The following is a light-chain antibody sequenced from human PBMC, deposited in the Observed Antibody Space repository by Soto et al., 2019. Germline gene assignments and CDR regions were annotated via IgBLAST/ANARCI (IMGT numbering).Light chain of an antibody. J-gene: IGKJ4*01. CDR1: QTVRNNY. CDR3: QQFSSYPLT. Sequence: ELVLPQSPGTLYLSSGESATLSCRASQTVRNNYLAWYQQKPGQAPRLLIYDASSRATGIPDRFSGGGSGTDFTLTISRLEPEDFAVYYCQQFSSYPLTFGGGTKVEIK. V-gene: IGKV3-20*01. CDR2: DAS.